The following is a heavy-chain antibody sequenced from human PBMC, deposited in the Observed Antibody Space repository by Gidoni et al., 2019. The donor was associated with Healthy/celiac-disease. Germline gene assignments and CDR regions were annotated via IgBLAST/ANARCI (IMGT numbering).Heavy chain of an antibody. CDR1: GGTFSSYA. J-gene: IGHJ6*02. CDR2: IIPIFGTA. D-gene: IGHD2-2*01. CDR3: ARDKVPAAIYYYYYYGMDV. Sequence: QVQLVQSGAEVKKPGSSVKVSCKASGGTFSSYAISWVRQAPGHGLEWMGGIIPIFGTANYAQKFQGRVTITADESTSTAYMGLSSLRSEDTAVHYCARDKVPAAIYYYYYYGMDVWGQGTTVTVSS. V-gene: IGHV1-69*01.